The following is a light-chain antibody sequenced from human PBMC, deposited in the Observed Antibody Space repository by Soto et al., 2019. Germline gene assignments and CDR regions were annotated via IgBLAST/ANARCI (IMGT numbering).Light chain of an antibody. J-gene: IGKJ4*01. CDR2: DSS. V-gene: IGKV1-5*01. CDR3: QQYYTSSQLT. CDR1: QNINRY. Sequence: DIQMTQSPSTLSEFVGDTVTITCRASQNINRYLAWYQQKPGKAPKLLIYDSSTLERGVPSRFNGSGSATAFTLTISSLQPEDFATYYCQQYYTSSQLTLGGGTKVDIK.